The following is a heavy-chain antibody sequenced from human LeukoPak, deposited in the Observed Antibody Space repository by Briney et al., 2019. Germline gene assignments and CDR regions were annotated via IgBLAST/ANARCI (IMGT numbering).Heavy chain of an antibody. J-gene: IGHJ4*02. CDR1: GFTFDDYA. D-gene: IGHD2-2*02. CDR2: ISWNSGSI. Sequence: GRSLRLSYAASGFTFDDYAMHWVRQAPGKGLEWVSGISWNSGSIGYADSVKGRFTISRDNAKNSLYLQMNSLRPEDMALYYCAKADCSSASCYTDYWGQGTLVTVSS. V-gene: IGHV3-9*03. CDR3: AKADCSSASCYTDY.